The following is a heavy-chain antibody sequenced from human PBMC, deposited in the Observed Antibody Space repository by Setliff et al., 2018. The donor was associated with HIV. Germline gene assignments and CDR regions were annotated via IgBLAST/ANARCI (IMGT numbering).Heavy chain of an antibody. V-gene: IGHV3-13*01. D-gene: IGHD6-6*01. CDR2: IGTGGDT. CDR1: GFAFSDYD. Sequence: RLSCATSGFAFSDYDFPWVRQVTGEGLEWVSAIGTGGDTYYADSVKGRFTISRENAKNSLYLQMNNVRAGDTAVYYCTRELDGHTSSHYYFGLDVWGQGTTVTVSS. J-gene: IGHJ6*02. CDR3: TRELDGHTSSHYYFGLDV.